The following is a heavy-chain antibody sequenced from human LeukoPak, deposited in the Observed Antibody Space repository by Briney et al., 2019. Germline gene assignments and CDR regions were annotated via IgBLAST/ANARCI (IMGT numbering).Heavy chain of an antibody. CDR1: GFIFSTYA. CDR2: ISGSGGST. D-gene: IGHD6-13*01. J-gene: IGHJ4*02. V-gene: IGHV3-23*01. CDR3: ARVIRAAPGKGYFDY. Sequence: GGSLRLSCATSGFIFSTYALSWVRQAPGKGLEWASSISGSGGSTYHADSVKGRFTISRDSSKNTLYLQMNSLRAEDTAIYYCARVIRAAPGKGYFDYWGQGTLVTVTS.